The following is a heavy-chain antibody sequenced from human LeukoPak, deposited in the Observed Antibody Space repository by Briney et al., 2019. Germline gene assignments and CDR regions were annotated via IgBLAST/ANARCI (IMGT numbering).Heavy chain of an antibody. V-gene: IGHV3-30-3*01. CDR1: GFTFSSYA. Sequence: GGSLRLSCAASGFTFSSYAMHWVRQAPGKGLEWVAVISYDGSNKYYADSVKGRFTISRDKSKNTLYLQMNSLRVEDTAVYYCARDTDCSSTSCYWRGFDYWGQGTLVTVSS. D-gene: IGHD2-2*01. J-gene: IGHJ4*02. CDR2: ISYDGSNK. CDR3: ARDTDCSSTSCYWRGFDY.